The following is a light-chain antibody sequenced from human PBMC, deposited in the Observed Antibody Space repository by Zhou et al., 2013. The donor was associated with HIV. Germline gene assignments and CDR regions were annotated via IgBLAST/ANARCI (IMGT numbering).Light chain of an antibody. CDR1: QSVSSSY. CDR2: GTS. Sequence: EIVLTQSPGTLSLSPGERATLSCRASQSVSSSYLAWYQQKPGQSPRLLIYGTSSRATGIPDRFSGGGSGTDFTLTISRLEPEDFAVYYCQQRSNWLTFGGGTKVEIK. CDR3: QQRSNWLT. V-gene: IGKV3D-20*02. J-gene: IGKJ4*01.